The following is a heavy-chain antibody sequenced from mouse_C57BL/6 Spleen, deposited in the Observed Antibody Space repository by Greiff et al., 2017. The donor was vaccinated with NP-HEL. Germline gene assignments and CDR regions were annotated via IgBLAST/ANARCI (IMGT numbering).Heavy chain of an antibody. Sequence: EVKLVESGGGLVQPGGSLSLSCAASGFTFTDYYMSWVRQPPGKALEWLGFIRNKANGYTTEYSASVKGRFTISRDNSQSILYLQMNALRAEDSATYYCARSLPLTTVFDYWGQGTTLTVSS. CDR3: ARSLPLTTVFDY. CDR2: IRNKANGYTT. CDR1: GFTFTDYY. J-gene: IGHJ2*01. V-gene: IGHV7-3*01. D-gene: IGHD1-1*01.